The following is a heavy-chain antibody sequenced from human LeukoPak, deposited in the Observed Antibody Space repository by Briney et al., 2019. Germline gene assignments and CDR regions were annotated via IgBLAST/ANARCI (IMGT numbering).Heavy chain of an antibody. J-gene: IGHJ4*02. CDR3: ARAPYFDFWTGYYFDY. D-gene: IGHD3-3*01. CDR2: VHYSGST. CDR1: GGSISSYF. V-gene: IGHV4-59*01. Sequence: SETLSLTCTVSGGSISSYFWSWIRQPPGKGLEWIGYVHYSGSTNYNPSLKSRLTISVDTSKNQFSLKLSSVTAADTAVYYCARAPYFDFWTGYYFDYWGQGTLVTVSS.